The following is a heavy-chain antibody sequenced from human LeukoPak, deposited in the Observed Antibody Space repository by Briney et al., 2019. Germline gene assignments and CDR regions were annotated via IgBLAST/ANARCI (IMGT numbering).Heavy chain of an antibody. CDR1: GFTFSSYA. D-gene: IGHD1-26*01. CDR2: ISGSGGST. V-gene: IGHV3-23*01. Sequence: PGGSLRLSCAASGFTFSSYAMTWVRRAPGKGLEWVSAISGSGGSTYYADSVKGRFTISRDNSKNTLYLQMNSLRAEDTAVYYRAKNWKSGRFHPDYLHHHGNEVLGQGTTVTVSS. CDR3: AKNWKSGRFHPDYLHHHGNEV. J-gene: IGHJ6*02.